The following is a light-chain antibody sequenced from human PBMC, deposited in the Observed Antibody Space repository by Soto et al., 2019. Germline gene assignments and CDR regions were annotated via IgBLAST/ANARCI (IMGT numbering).Light chain of an antibody. J-gene: IGLJ3*02. Sequence: QSVLTQPASVSGSPGQSITLSCSGTSSDVGGYKYVSWYQQHPGKAPKLMIYEVGNRPSGVSQRFSGSKSGNTASLTIFGLQAEDEADYYCSSYTSSSTLVFGGGTKLTVL. CDR3: SSYTSSSTLV. CDR1: SSDVGGYKY. CDR2: EVG. V-gene: IGLV2-14*01.